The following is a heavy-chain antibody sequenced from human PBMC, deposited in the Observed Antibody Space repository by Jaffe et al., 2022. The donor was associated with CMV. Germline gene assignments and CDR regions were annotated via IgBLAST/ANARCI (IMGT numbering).Heavy chain of an antibody. V-gene: IGHV3-33*08. CDR2: IWYDGSNK. J-gene: IGHJ2*01. CDR3: ARDRVSNYYDSSGYYSYWYFDL. D-gene: IGHD3-22*01. CDR1: GFTFSSYG. Sequence: QVQLVESGGGVVQPGRSLRLSCAASGFTFSSYGMHWVRQAPGKGLEWVAVIWYDGSNKYYADSVKGRFTISRDNSKNTLYLQMNSLRAEDTAVYYCARDRVSNYYDSSGYYSYWYFDLWGRGTLVTVSS.